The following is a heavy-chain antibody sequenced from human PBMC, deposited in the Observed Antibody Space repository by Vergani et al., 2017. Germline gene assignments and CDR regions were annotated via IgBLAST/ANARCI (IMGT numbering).Heavy chain of an antibody. V-gene: IGHV1-3*01. CDR1: GYTFTSYA. J-gene: IGHJ4*02. CDR2: TNAGNGNT. CDR3: ARGIQLWFHFDY. Sequence: QVQLVQSGAEVKKPGASVKVSCKASGYTFTSYAMHWVRQAPGQRLEWRGWTNAGNGNTKYSQKFQGRVTITRDTSASTAYMELSSLRSEDTAVYYCARGIQLWFHFDYWGQGTLVTVSS. D-gene: IGHD5-18*01.